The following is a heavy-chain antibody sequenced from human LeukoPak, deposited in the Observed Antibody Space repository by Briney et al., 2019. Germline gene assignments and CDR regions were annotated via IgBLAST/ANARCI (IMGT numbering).Heavy chain of an antibody. CDR2: IYTSGST. J-gene: IGHJ5*02. CDR1: GGSISSGSYY. Sequence: SQTLSLTCTVSGGSISSGSYYWSWIRQPAGKGLEWIGRIYTSGSTNYNPSLKSRVTISVDTSKNQFSLKLSSVTAADTAVYYCAREGDIVVVPAAIGREVGPNWFDPWGQGTLVTVSS. D-gene: IGHD2-2*02. CDR3: AREGDIVVVPAAIGREVGPNWFDP. V-gene: IGHV4-61*02.